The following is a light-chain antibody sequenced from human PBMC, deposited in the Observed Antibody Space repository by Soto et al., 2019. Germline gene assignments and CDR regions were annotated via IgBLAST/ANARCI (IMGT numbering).Light chain of an antibody. J-gene: IGKJ5*01. CDR3: QKHGTSPIN. Sequence: IVITPSPATLSLAPGEKAKLPCRASQSVSSGYLTWYQQRPGQAPRLLVYGASSRATGIPDRFSGSGSGTDFTLTISRLEPEDFAVYYCQKHGTSPINCGQGKRRAIK. CDR2: GAS. CDR1: QSVSSGY. V-gene: IGKV3-20*01.